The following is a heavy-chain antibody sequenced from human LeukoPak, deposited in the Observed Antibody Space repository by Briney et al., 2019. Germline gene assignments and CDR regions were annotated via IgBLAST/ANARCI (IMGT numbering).Heavy chain of an antibody. Sequence: GGSLRLSCAASGFTFSSYWMSWVRQAPGKGLEWVANIKQDGNEKYYVDSVKGRFTISRDNAKNSLYLQMNSLRAEDTAVYYCARVYCSSSGKAFDIWGQGTMVTVSS. J-gene: IGHJ3*02. V-gene: IGHV3-7*01. CDR3: ARVYCSSSGKAFDI. CDR2: IKQDGNEK. D-gene: IGHD6-6*01. CDR1: GFTFSSYW.